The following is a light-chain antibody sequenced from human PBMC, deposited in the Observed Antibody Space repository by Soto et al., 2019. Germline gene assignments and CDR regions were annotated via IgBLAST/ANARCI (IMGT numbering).Light chain of an antibody. CDR2: DAS. CDR1: QSISSS. CDR3: QQYYSYPIT. J-gene: IGKJ1*01. Sequence: QMTQSLSCLSVSVRDSVPINCRGIQSISSSLHWYQQKPGKGPKLLIYDASSMESGVPSRFSGSGSGTEFTLTISSLQPDDFATYYCQQYYSYPITFGQGTKVDIK. V-gene: IGKV1-5*01.